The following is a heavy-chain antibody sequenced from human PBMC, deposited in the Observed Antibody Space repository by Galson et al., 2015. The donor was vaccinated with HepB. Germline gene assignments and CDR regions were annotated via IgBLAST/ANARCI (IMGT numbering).Heavy chain of an antibody. Sequence: SLRLSCAASGFTFDDYTMHWVRQAPGKGLEWVSLISWDGGSTYYADSVKGRFTISRDNSKNPLYLQMNSLRTEDTALYYCAKDIYDSSGFDYWGQGTLVTVSS. CDR2: ISWDGGST. V-gene: IGHV3-43*01. CDR1: GFTFDDYT. J-gene: IGHJ4*02. CDR3: AKDIYDSSGFDY. D-gene: IGHD3-22*01.